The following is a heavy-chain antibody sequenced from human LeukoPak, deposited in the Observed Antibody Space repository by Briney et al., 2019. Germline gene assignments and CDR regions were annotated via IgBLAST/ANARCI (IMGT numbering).Heavy chain of an antibody. J-gene: IGHJ4*02. Sequence: GGSLRLSCAASGFTFTNHWMHWVRQGPGKGLMWVSRIHSGEITTSYADSVKGRFTISRDNAKNTLYLQMNRLRDDDTAVYYCVREGGNYDSSGFYGNWGQGTLVTVSS. V-gene: IGHV3-74*01. CDR1: GFTFTNHW. CDR3: VREGGNYDSSGFYGN. D-gene: IGHD3-22*01. CDR2: IHSGEITT.